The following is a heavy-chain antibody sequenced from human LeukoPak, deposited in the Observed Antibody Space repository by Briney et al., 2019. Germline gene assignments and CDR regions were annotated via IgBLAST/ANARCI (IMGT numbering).Heavy chain of an antibody. J-gene: IGHJ3*02. Sequence: ASVKVSCKASGYTFTGYYMHWMRQAPGQGLEWMGWINPNSGGTNYAQKFQGRVTMTRDTSISTAYMELSSLRSEDTAVYYCARGRYDYVWGSYRPGALDIWGQGTMVTVSS. CDR2: INPNSGGT. CDR1: GYTFTGYY. CDR3: ARGRYDYVWGSYRPGALDI. V-gene: IGHV1-2*02. D-gene: IGHD3-16*02.